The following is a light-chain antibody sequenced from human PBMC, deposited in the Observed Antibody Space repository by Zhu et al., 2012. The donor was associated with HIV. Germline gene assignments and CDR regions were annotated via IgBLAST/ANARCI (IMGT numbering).Light chain of an antibody. CDR3: QQYGGSPPYT. Sequence: EIVMTQSPATLSVSPGERATLSCRASQSVSSSYLVWYQQKPGQAPRLLIYGASRRATGIPDRFSGSGSGTDFTLTISRLEPEDFAVYYCQQYGGSPPYTFGQGTKLEIK. V-gene: IGKV3-20*01. J-gene: IGKJ2*01. CDR2: GAS. CDR1: QSVSSSY.